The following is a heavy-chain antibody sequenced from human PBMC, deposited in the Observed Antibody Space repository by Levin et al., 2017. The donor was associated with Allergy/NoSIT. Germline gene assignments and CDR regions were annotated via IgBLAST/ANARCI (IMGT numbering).Heavy chain of an antibody. V-gene: IGHV3-21*01. J-gene: IGHJ4*02. CDR1: GFTFSSYS. CDR3: ARDGIAARQPRSSDY. Sequence: GGSLRLSCAASGFTFSSYSMNWVRQAPGKGLEWVSSISSSSSYIYYADSVKGRFTIPRDNAKNSLYLQMNSLRAEDTAVYYCARDGIAARQPRSSDYWGQGTLVTVSS. D-gene: IGHD6-6*01. CDR2: ISSSSSYI.